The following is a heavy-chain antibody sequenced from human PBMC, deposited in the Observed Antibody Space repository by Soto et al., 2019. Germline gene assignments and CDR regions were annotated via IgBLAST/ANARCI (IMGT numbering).Heavy chain of an antibody. Sequence: SQTLSLTGAVSGDSVSSNSAAWNWIRQSPSRGLEWLGRTYYRSKWYNDYAVSVKSRITINPDTSKNQFSLQLNSVTPEDTAVYYRARDLARGLRLLEWLPNCFDPWRKGNRVIVYS. J-gene: IGHJ5*02. D-gene: IGHD3-3*01. CDR2: TYYRSKWYN. V-gene: IGHV6-1*01. CDR3: ARDLARGLRLLEWLPNCFDP. CDR1: GDSVSSNSAA.